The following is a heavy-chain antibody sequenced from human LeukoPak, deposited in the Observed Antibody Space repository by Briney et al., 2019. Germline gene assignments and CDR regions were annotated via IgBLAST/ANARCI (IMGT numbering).Heavy chain of an antibody. D-gene: IGHD6-19*01. V-gene: IGHV4-59*12. CDR1: GGSISSYY. CDR2: IYHSGST. J-gene: IGHJ5*02. Sequence: SETLSLTCTVSGGSISSYYWSWIRQPPGKGLEWIGEIYHSGSTNYNSSLKSRVTISVDKSKNQFSLKLSSVTAADTAMYYCARGGTTVAGTFWFDPWGQGTLVTVSS. CDR3: ARGGTTVAGTFWFDP.